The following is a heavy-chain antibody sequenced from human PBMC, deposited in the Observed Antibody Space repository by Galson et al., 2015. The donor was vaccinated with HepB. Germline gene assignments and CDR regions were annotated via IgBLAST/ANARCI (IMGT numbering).Heavy chain of an antibody. CDR3: AKDPNPLGELPDY. CDR2: LSFDGRNE. J-gene: IGHJ4*02. V-gene: IGHV3-30*18. Sequence: SLRLSCAATGFTFSSCAMHWVRQAPGKGLEWVAGLSFDGRNEHYAESVRGRFTISRDNSENTLFLQMDSLRAEDTAVYYCAKDPNPLGELPDYWGQGTLVIVSS. D-gene: IGHD3-10*01. CDR1: GFTFSSCA.